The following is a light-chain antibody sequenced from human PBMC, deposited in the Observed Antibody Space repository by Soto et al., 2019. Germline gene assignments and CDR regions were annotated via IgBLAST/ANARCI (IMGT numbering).Light chain of an antibody. V-gene: IGLV1-44*01. CDR3: AAWDDSLNSPRML. CDR1: YSNIGSNT. Sequence: QSLLTQPPSVSATPGQRVTISCSGTYSNIGSNTVAWYQRLPGAAPKLLIYSNNERPSGVPDRFSGSKSGSSASLAISGLQSEDEADYYWAAWDDSLNSPRMLFGGGTKVTVL. CDR2: SNN. J-gene: IGLJ2*01.